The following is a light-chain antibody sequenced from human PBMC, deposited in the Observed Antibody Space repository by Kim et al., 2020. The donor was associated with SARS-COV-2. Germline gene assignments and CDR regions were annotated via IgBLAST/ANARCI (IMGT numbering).Light chain of an antibody. CDR1: QSVGNF. CDR2: DAS. CDR3: QQRANWPPT. V-gene: IGKV3-11*01. Sequence: GGGAALSCRASQSVGNFLAWYQQRPGQAPRLLIYDASSRAAGIPPRFSGSGSGTDFTLTISSLEPEDFALYYCQQRANWPPTFGQGTKVDIK. J-gene: IGKJ1*01.